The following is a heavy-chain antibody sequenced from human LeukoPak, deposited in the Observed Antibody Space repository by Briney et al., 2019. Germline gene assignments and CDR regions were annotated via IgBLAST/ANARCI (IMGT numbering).Heavy chain of an antibody. CDR1: GFTFSSYI. J-gene: IGHJ5*02. CDR2: ISSSSSCI. V-gene: IGHV3-21*01. CDR3: ASSWVISPS. D-gene: IGHD3-22*01. Sequence: GGSLILSCAASGFTFSSYIMNRGRQAPGKGLGWVSSISSSSSCIYYADSVKGRFTISRDNAKNSLYLQMNSLRAEDTAVYYCASSWVISPSWGQGTLVTVSS.